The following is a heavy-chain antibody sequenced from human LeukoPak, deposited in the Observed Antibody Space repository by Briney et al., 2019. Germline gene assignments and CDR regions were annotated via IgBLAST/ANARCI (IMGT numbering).Heavy chain of an antibody. D-gene: IGHD4-17*01. V-gene: IGHV4-39*01. CDR3: ARHRAGRDFGDPRGYFDY. CDR1: GGSISSSSYY. J-gene: IGHJ4*02. CDR2: NYYSGST. Sequence: SETLSLTCTVSGGSISSSSYYWGWIRQPPGKGLEWIGSNYYSGSTYYNPSLKSRVTISVDTSKNQFSLKLSSVTAADTAVYYCARHRAGRDFGDPRGYFDYWGQGTLVTVSS.